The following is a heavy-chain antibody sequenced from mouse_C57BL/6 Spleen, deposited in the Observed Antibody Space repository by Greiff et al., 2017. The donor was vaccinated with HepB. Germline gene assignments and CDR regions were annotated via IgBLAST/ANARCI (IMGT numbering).Heavy chain of an antibody. Sequence: QVQLQPGAELVRPGTSVKLSCKASGYTFTSYWMHWVKQRPGQGLEWIGVIDPSDSYTNYNQKFKGKATLTVDTSSSTAYMQLSSLTSEDSAVYYCARQTPITTVVARGYFDVWGTGTTVTVSS. J-gene: IGHJ1*03. CDR1: GYTFTSYW. CDR3: ARQTPITTVVARGYFDV. V-gene: IGHV1-59*01. D-gene: IGHD1-1*01. CDR2: IDPSDSYT.